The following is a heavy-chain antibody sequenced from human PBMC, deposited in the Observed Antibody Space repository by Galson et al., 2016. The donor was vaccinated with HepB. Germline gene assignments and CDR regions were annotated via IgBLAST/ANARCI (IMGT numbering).Heavy chain of an antibody. J-gene: IGHJ6*02. CDR2: IIPLYGTA. CDR3: ARVRDGYNSYFYYCMDV. CDR1: GGTFNSYA. V-gene: IGHV1-69*13. D-gene: IGHD5-24*01. Sequence: SVKVSCKASGGTFNSYAISWVRQAPGQGLEWMGGIIPLYGTANSAQKFQGRVTIIADESTSTAYMELSSLRSEDTAMYYCARVRDGYNSYFYYCMDVWGQGTTVTVSS.